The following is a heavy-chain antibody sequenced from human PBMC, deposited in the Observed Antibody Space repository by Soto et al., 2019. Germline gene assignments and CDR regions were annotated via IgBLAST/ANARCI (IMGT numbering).Heavy chain of an antibody. CDR2: IDPSDSQT. D-gene: IGHD3-22*01. J-gene: IGHJ4*02. Sequence: GESLKISCKGSGYSFAGYWITWVRQMPGKGLEWMGRIDPSDSQTYYSPSFRGHVTISAAKSITTVFLQWSSLRASDTAMYYCARQIYDSDSGPHFQYYFDSWGQGTLLTVSS. V-gene: IGHV5-10-1*01. CDR3: ARQIYDSDSGPHFQYYFDS. CDR1: GYSFAGYW.